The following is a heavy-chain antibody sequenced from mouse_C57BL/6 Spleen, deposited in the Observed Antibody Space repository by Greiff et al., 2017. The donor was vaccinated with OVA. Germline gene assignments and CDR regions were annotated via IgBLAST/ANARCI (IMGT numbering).Heavy chain of an antibody. V-gene: IGHV7-3*01. CDR3: ARWGWDWYFDV. CDR2: IRNKANGYTT. CDR1: GFTFTDYY. D-gene: IGHD3-3*01. J-gene: IGHJ1*03. Sequence: EVQGVESGGGLVQPGGSLSLSCAASGFTFTDYYMSWVRQPPGKALEWLGFIRNKANGYTTEYSASVKGRFTISRDNSQSILYLQMNALRAEDSATDYCARWGWDWYFDVWGTGTTVTVSS.